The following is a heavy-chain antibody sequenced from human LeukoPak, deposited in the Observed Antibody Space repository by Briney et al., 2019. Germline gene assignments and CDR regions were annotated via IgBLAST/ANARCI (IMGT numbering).Heavy chain of an antibody. CDR1: GGSNSSYY. D-gene: IGHD3-10*02. V-gene: IGHV4-59*01. CDR3: AMFRGYFDY. CDR2: IYYSGST. Sequence: SETLSLTCTVSGGSNSSYYWSWIRQPPGKGLEWIGYIYYSGSTNYNPSLKSRVTISVDTSKNQFSLKLSSATAADTAVYYCAMFRGYFDYWGQGTLVTVSS. J-gene: IGHJ4*02.